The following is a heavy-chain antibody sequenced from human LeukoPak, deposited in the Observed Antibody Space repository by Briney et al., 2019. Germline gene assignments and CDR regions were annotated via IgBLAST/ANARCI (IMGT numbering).Heavy chain of an antibody. Sequence: SETLSLTCPVSGESICSYYWSWIRQPAGKGLEWIGYIYYSGNTNYNPSLKTRVTISVDTSKNQFSLKLSSVTAADTAVYYCARAGSWKLNFDYWGQGTLVTVSS. CDR2: IYYSGNT. CDR3: ARAGSWKLNFDY. J-gene: IGHJ4*02. D-gene: IGHD6-13*01. CDR1: GESICSYY. V-gene: IGHV4-59*01.